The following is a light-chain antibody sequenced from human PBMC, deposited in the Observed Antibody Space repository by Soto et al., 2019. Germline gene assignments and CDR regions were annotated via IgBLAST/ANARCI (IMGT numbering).Light chain of an antibody. Sequence: EIVMSQSPATLSVSPEERATLSCRASQSISRYLAWYQQKPGQGPRLLIYGASSRATGTPDRFSGSGSGTDFTLTINRLEPEDFALYYCQQYGSSPPTFGQGRKV. J-gene: IGKJ1*01. CDR2: GAS. CDR1: QSISRY. CDR3: QQYGSSPPT. V-gene: IGKV3-20*01.